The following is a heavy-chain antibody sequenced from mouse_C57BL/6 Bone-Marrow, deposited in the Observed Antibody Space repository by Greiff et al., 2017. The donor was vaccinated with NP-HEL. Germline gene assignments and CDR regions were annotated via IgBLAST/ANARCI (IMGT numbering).Heavy chain of an antibody. CDR2: IDPEDGET. Sequence: VQLQQSGAELVKPGASVKLSCTASGFNITDYYMHWVKQRTEQGLEWIGRIDPEDGETKYAPKFQGKATLTADTSSNTAYLQLSSLTSEDTAVYYCAFITTYYFDYGGRGTALTVSS. CDR1: GFNITDYY. CDR3: AFITTYYFDY. J-gene: IGHJ2*01. V-gene: IGHV14-2*01. D-gene: IGHD1-1*01.